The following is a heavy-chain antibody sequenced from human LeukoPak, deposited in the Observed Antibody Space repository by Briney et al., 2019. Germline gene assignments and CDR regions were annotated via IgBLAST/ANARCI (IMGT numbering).Heavy chain of an antibody. D-gene: IGHD1-20*01. CDR1: GFTFTSYA. J-gene: IGHJ4*02. CDR2: LTGDGNT. V-gene: IGHV3-23*01. CDR3: AKVKWKLIGYFDY. Sequence: GGSLRLSCVASGFTFTSYAMSWVRQAPGKGLEWVSVLTGDGNTYYADSVKGRFTNSRDDSKNTLFLQMNSLRAEDTAVYFCAKVKWKLIGYFDYWGQGTLVTVSS.